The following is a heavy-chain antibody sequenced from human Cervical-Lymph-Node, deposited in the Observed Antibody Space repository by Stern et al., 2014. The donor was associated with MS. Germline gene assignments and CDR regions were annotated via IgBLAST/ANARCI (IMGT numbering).Heavy chain of an antibody. CDR1: AYTITDYY. V-gene: IGHV1-2*02. CDR2: INPNSGGT. Sequence: QVQLVQSGAEVKKPGASVKVSCKASAYTITDYYTHWVRQAPGPGLEWMGWINPNSGGTSSAQKFQGRLTMTRDTSISTAYMELSSLRSDDTAVYYGARGGGYSYSTLDYWGQGTQVTVSS. J-gene: IGHJ4*02. D-gene: IGHD3-10*01. CDR3: ARGGGYSYSTLDY.